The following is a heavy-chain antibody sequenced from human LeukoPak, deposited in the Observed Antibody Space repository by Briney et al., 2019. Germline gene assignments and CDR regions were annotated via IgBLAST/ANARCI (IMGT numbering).Heavy chain of an antibody. D-gene: IGHD3-3*01. J-gene: IGHJ5*02. CDR2: ISGSGGST. Sequence: PGGSLRLSCAASGFTFSSYAMRWVRQAPGKGLEWVSGISGSGGSTSYAGSVKGRFTVSRDNSKNTLYLQMSSLRAEDTALYYCAKRSGYDFWSGFDPWGQGTLVIVSS. CDR3: AKRSGYDFWSGFDP. V-gene: IGHV3-23*01. CDR1: GFTFSSYA.